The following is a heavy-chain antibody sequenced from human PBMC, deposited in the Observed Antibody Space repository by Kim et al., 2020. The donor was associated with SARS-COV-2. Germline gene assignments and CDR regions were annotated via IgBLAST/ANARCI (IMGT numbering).Heavy chain of an antibody. CDR1: GFTFSYYS. V-gene: IGHV3-48*02. CDR2: ILSSSSTI. Sequence: GGSLRLSCAASGFTFSYYSMNWVRQAPGKGLEWISYILSSSSTIYYADSVRGRFTVYRDNAKNSLYLQMKRLRDEDTAVYYCAREGPVWDFDYWGQGTPVTGSS. D-gene: IGHD1-26*01. J-gene: IGHJ4*02. CDR3: AREGPVWDFDY.